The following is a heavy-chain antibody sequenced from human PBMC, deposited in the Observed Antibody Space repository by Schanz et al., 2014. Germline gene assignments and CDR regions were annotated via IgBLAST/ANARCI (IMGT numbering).Heavy chain of an antibody. V-gene: IGHV3-66*01. CDR1: GFTFSDNF. CDR3: AKCIGWYGRCAFDI. J-gene: IGHJ3*02. D-gene: IGHD6-19*01. Sequence: VQLVESGGGLVKPGGSLRLSCAASGFTFSDNFMSWIRQAPGKGLEWVAVIYSGGSTFYTDSVKGRFTISRDNSKNTLYLQMNSLIAEDTAVYYCAKCIGWYGRCAFDIWGQGTMVTVSS. CDR2: IYSGGST.